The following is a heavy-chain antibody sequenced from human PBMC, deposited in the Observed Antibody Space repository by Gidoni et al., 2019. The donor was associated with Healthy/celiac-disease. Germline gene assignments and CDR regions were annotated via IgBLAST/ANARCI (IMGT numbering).Heavy chain of an antibody. CDR2: IIPIFGTA. CDR1: GGTFSRYA. J-gene: IGHJ4*02. Sequence: QVQLVQLGAEVKKPGSSVKVSCNASGGTFSRYAISWVRQAPGQGFEWMGGIIPIFGTANYAQKFKGRVTITADKSTSTAYMELRSLRSEDTAVYYCAIGGVDYYDSSGYYGGRFDYWGQGTLVTVSS. CDR3: AIGGVDYYDSSGYYGGRFDY. V-gene: IGHV1-69*06. D-gene: IGHD3-22*01.